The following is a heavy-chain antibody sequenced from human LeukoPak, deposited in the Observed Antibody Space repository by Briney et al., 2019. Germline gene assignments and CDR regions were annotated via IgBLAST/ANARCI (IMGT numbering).Heavy chain of an antibody. CDR3: ARESGVLEWLVIDY. J-gene: IGHJ4*02. D-gene: IGHD3-3*01. CDR2: ISSSGSTI. V-gene: IGHV3-48*03. CDR1: GFTFSSYE. Sequence: GGSLRLSCAASGFTFSSYEMNWVRQAPGKGLEWVSYISSSGSTIYYAGSVKGRFTISRDNAKNSLYLQMNSLRAEDTAVYYCARESGVLEWLVIDYWGQGTLVTVSS.